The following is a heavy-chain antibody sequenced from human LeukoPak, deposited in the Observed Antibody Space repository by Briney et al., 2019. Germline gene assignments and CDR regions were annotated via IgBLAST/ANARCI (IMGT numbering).Heavy chain of an antibody. CDR1: GFTFSNYA. V-gene: IGHV3-23*01. CDR3: AKGYFSGNAAYYFYYMDV. J-gene: IGHJ6*03. CDR2: VSGSGTYT. Sequence: GGSLRLSCAASGFTFSNYAMNWVRQAPGKGLEWVSGVSGSGTYTFYTDSVKGRFIISRDNSKNTVFLQMNSLRAEDTAVYYCAKGYFSGNAAYYFYYMDVWGKGTTVTLSS. D-gene: IGHD4-23*01.